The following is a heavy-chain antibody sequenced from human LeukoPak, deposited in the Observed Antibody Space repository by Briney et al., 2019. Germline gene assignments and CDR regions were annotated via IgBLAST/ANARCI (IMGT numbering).Heavy chain of an antibody. J-gene: IGHJ4*02. CDR3: TTRSSGWYGG. V-gene: IGHV3-53*01. CDR1: GFTVSSNY. Sequence: PGGSLRLSCAASGFTVSSNYMSWVRQAPGKGLEWVSVIFSGGSTFYADSVKGRFTISRDNSKNALYLQMNSLRAEDTAVYYCTTRSSGWYGGWGQGTLVTVSS. D-gene: IGHD6-19*01. CDR2: IFSGGST.